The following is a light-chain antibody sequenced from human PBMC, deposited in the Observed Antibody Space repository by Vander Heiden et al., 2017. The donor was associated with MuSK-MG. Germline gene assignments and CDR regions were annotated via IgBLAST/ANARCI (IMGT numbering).Light chain of an antibody. Sequence: EIVMTQSPATLSVSLGEWATLSCRASQNVNSNLAWYQQKPGQAPRLVIYGASTRATGIPARFSGSGSGTEFTLTISSLQSEDFAVYSCHGENNWGITFGGGTKVEIK. J-gene: IGKJ4*01. CDR2: GAS. CDR3: HGENNWGIT. V-gene: IGKV3-15*01. CDR1: QNVNSN.